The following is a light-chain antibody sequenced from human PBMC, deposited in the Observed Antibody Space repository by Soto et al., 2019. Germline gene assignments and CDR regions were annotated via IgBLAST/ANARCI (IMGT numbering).Light chain of an antibody. V-gene: IGKV1-8*01. Sequence: AIRMTQSPSSFSASTGDRGTITCRASQGISSYLAWYQQKPGKAPKLLIYAASTLQSGDTSRFSGSGSGTDLTLTLSCLQSEDFATYYWQQYYSYPLTCGQGTKVQIK. CDR1: QGISSY. CDR3: QQYYSYPLT. J-gene: IGKJ1*01. CDR2: AAS.